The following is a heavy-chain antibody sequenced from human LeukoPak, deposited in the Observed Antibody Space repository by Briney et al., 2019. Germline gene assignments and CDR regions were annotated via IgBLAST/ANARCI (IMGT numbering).Heavy chain of an antibody. D-gene: IGHD3-22*01. J-gene: IGHJ4*02. V-gene: IGHV4-34*01. Sequence: PSHTLSLTCAVYGGSFSGYYWSWIRQPPGKGLEWIGEINHSGSTNYNPSLKSRVTISVDTSKNQFSLKLSSVTAADTAVYYCARGGPTYYYDSSGYKLGYFDYWGQGTLVTVSS. CDR3: ARGGPTYYYDSSGYKLGYFDY. CDR2: INHSGST. CDR1: GGSFSGYY.